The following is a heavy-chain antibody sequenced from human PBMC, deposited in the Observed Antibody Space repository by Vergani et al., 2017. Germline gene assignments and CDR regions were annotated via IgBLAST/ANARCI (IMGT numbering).Heavy chain of an antibody. J-gene: IGHJ5*02. V-gene: IGHV4-39*01. CDR2: ISYSGST. Sequence: QLQLQESGSGLVKPSETLSLTCTVSGGSISSSSYSWGLIRQPPGKGLELLGSISYSGSTYYNPSLKSRVTISVDTSKNQFSLKLSSVTAADTAVYYCARHSRPAVASVGWFDPWGQGTLVTVSS. CDR1: GGSISSSSYS. D-gene: IGHD4-23*01. CDR3: ARHSRPAVASVGWFDP.